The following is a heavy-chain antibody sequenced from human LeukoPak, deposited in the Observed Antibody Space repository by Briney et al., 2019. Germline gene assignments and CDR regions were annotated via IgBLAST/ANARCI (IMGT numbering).Heavy chain of an antibody. CDR1: GGSISSSDYF. CDR2: IYYSGST. CDR3: ARGAAAYGMDV. V-gene: IGHV4-30-4*01. D-gene: IGHD6-13*01. J-gene: IGHJ6*02. Sequence: SQTLSLTCTVSGGSISSSDYFWSWIRQPPGKGLEWIGYIYYSGSTYYNPSLKSRVTISVDTSKNQFSLKLSSVTAADTAVYYCARGAAAYGMDVWGQGTTVTVSS.